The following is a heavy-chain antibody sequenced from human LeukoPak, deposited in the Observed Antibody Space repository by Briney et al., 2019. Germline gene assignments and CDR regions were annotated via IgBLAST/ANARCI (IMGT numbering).Heavy chain of an antibody. J-gene: IGHJ4*02. CDR2: VNPNSSGT. D-gene: IGHD3-22*01. CDR3: ARDGQYDSSGYCPDF. Sequence: ASVKVSCKASGYTFTDHFIHWVRQAPGQGLEWMGWVNPNSSGTNFAQKFQGRFTMTRATSISTVYMELSSLRSDDTAVYYCARDGQYDSSGYCPDFWGQGTQVTVSS. CDR1: GYTFTDHF. V-gene: IGHV1-2*02.